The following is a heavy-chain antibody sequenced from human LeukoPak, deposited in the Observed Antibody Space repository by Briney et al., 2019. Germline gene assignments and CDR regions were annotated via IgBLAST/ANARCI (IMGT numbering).Heavy chain of an antibody. J-gene: IGHJ4*02. V-gene: IGHV3-48*01. Sequence: PGGSLRLSCAVSGFTFSIYSMSWVRQAPGKGLEWVSYISSSSSTISYADSVKGRFTISRDNAENSLYLQMNSLRADDTAVYYCARAGDFSFKDWGQGTLVAVSS. CDR3: ARAGDFSFKD. CDR1: GFTFSIYS. CDR2: ISSSSSTI. D-gene: IGHD3-3*01.